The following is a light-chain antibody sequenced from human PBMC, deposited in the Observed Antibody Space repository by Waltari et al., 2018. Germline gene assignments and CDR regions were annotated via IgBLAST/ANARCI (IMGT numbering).Light chain of an antibody. CDR2: KNE. CDR3: AAWDDSLNGPSWV. Sequence: QPRGPDTIVLSHKNEARPSGVPARISGSKSVSSASLDISGLQSEDEADYYCAAWDDSLNGPSWVCGGGTKLTVL. V-gene: IGLV1-44*01. J-gene: IGLJ3*02.